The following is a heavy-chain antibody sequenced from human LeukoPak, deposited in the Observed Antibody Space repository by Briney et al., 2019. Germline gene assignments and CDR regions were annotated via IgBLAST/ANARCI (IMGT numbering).Heavy chain of an antibody. CDR3: ARGWGIQLGFGWDY. J-gene: IGHJ4*02. Sequence: SVKVSCKASGGTFSSYAISWVRRAPGQGLEWMGRIIPILGIANYAQKFQGRVTITADKSTSTAYMELSSLRSEDTAVYYCARGWGIQLGFGWDYWGQGTLVTVSS. CDR1: GGTFSSYA. V-gene: IGHV1-69*04. CDR2: IIPILGIA. D-gene: IGHD5-18*01.